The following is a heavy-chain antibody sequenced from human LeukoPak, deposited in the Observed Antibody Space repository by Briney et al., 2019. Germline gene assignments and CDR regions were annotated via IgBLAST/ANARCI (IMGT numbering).Heavy chain of an antibody. Sequence: SETLSLTCTVSGGSISSYYWSWIRQPAGKGLEWIGRIYTSGSTNYNPSLKSRVTMSVDTSKNQLSLKLSSVTAADTAVYYCARGNILCSGGSCSTNIDYWGQGTLVTVSS. D-gene: IGHD2-15*01. V-gene: IGHV4-4*07. CDR3: ARGNILCSGGSCSTNIDY. CDR2: IYTSGST. J-gene: IGHJ4*02. CDR1: GGSISSYY.